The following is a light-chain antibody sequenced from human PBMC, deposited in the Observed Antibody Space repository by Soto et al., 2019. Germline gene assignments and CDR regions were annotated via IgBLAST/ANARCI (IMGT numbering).Light chain of an antibody. CDR1: QSLLDSDGYKY. Sequence: DIVMTQSPISLPVSPGEPASISCRSSQSLLDSDGYKYLDWYLQKPGQSPQLLIYMGSNRATGVPDRFSGSGSGTDFPLKISRVEAEDVGVYYCMQALQTGYTFGQGTRLEIK. CDR2: MGS. CDR3: MQALQTGYT. V-gene: IGKV2-28*01. J-gene: IGKJ2*01.